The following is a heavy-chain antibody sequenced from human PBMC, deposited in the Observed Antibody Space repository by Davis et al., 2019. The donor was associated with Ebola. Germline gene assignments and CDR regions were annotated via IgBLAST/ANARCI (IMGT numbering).Heavy chain of an antibody. Sequence: ASVKVSCKASGYTFTSYAISWVRQAPGQGLEWMGHINPDTGGTKYAQSFQGRVTMTRDTSIGTAYMELSGLTSEDTAVYYCARTAVTGIGFDSWGQGTLVTVSS. J-gene: IGHJ5*01. V-gene: IGHV1-2*06. CDR1: GYTFTSYA. CDR3: ARTAVTGIGFDS. D-gene: IGHD6-19*01. CDR2: INPDTGGT.